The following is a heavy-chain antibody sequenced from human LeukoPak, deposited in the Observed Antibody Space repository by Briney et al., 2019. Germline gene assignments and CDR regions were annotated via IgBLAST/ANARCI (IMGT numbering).Heavy chain of an antibody. V-gene: IGHV3-30*04. CDR3: ARDSGRSATYFNY. CDR2: ISYDAGKT. J-gene: IGHJ4*02. D-gene: IGHD3-10*01. CDR1: GFTFSNFA. Sequence: GGSLRLSCAASGFTFSNFAMHWVRQAPGKGLEWVAGISYDAGKTYYADSVRGRFTISRDTSKNTLYPQMNGLRAEDTAVYYCARDSGRSATYFNYWGQGTLVTVSS.